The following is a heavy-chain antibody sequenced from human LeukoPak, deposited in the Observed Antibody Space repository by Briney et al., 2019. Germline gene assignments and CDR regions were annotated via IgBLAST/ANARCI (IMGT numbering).Heavy chain of an antibody. CDR2: ISSTSGDV. D-gene: IGHD2-15*01. CDR3: AQKGGTDH. Sequence: GGSLRLSRVASGFSFSRFGMNWVRQAPGKGLEWISHISSTSGDVYYADSVKGRFTISRDNAKNSLYLQMSSLRVEGTAIYYCAQKGGTDHWGQGTLVTVSS. CDR1: GFSFSRFG. J-gene: IGHJ4*02. V-gene: IGHV3-48*01.